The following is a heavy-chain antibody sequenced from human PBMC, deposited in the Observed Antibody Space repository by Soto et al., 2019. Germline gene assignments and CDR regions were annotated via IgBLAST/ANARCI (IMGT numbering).Heavy chain of an antibody. CDR2: IYYSGST. J-gene: IGHJ4*02. CDR3: APNPYRGVDY. D-gene: IGHD3-10*01. V-gene: IGHV4-39*01. Sequence: SETLSLTCTVSGGSISSSSYYWGWIRQPPGKGLEWIGSIYYSGSTYYNPSLKSRVTISVDTSKNQFSLKLSSVTAADTAVYYCAPNPYRGVDYWGQGTLVTVSS. CDR1: GGSISSSSYY.